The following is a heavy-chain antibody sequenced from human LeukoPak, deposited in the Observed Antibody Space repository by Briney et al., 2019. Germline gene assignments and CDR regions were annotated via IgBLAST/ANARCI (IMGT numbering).Heavy chain of an antibody. J-gene: IGHJ6*02. CDR3: ARVLGSGWSNYYYYGMDV. Sequence: SETLSLTCTVSGGSISSYYWSWIRQPPGKGLEWIGYIYYSGSTNYNPSLKSRVTISVDTSKNQFSLKLSSVTAADTAVYYCARVLGSGWSNYYYYGMDVWGQGTTVTVSS. V-gene: IGHV4-59*01. CDR1: GGSISSYY. D-gene: IGHD6-19*01. CDR2: IYYSGST.